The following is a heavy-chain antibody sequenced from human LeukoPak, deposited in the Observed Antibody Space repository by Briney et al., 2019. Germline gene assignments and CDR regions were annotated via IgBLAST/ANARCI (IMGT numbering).Heavy chain of an antibody. V-gene: IGHV1-8*01. CDR3: AREAVVVPAAPDY. CDR2: MNPNSGNT. J-gene: IGHJ4*02. Sequence: ASVKVSCKASGYTFTSYDINWVRQATGQGLEWMGWMNPNSGNTGYAQKFQGRVTMTRDTSISTAYMELSRLRSDDTAVYYCAREAVVVPAAPDYWGQGTLVTVSS. D-gene: IGHD2-2*01. CDR1: GYTFTSYD.